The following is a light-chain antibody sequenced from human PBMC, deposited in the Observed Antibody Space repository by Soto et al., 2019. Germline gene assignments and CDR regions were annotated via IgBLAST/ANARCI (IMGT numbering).Light chain of an antibody. CDR1: QAISTN. J-gene: IGKJ4*01. CDR2: DAS. Sequence: AIQLTQSPSSLSASIGDRVTITCRASQAISTNLAWYQHKPGTVPKVLIYDASILESGVPSRFGGSGSGTDFTLIISCLQPDDFATYYCQHFRTYPTCGGGTKVEVQ. CDR3: QHFRTYPT. V-gene: IGKV1-13*02.